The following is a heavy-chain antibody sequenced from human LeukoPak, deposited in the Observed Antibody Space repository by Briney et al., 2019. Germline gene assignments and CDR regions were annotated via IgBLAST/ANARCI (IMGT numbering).Heavy chain of an antibody. Sequence: GGFWRLSCAASGLAFSDYYMSWCGQSPGKGLEWVSYISSSGSTIYYADSVKGRFTISRDNAKNSLYLQMNSLRAEDTAVYYCARDRPPYPWGQGTLVTVSS. CDR2: ISSSGSTI. V-gene: IGHV3-11*01. J-gene: IGHJ5*02. CDR1: GLAFSDYY. CDR3: ARDRPPYP.